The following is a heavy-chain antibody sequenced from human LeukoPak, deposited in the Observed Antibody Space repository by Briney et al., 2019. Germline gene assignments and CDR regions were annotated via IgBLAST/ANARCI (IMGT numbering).Heavy chain of an antibody. D-gene: IGHD6-13*01. CDR3: ARGYSSSWHHYYYYMDV. Sequence: GGSLRLSCAASGFTFSSFGMSWVRQAPGKGLEWVSAISSTGGTAYYADSVKGRFTISRDNAKNSLYLQMNSLRAEDTAVYYCARGYSSSWHHYYYYMDVWGKGTTVTVSS. J-gene: IGHJ6*03. CDR2: ISSTGGTA. V-gene: IGHV3-23*01. CDR1: GFTFSSFG.